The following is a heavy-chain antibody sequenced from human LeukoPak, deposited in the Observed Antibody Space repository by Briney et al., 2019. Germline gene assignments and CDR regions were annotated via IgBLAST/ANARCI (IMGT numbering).Heavy chain of an antibody. CDR2: IWYDGSNK. CDR1: GFTVSSNY. D-gene: IGHD3-10*01. Sequence: SGGSLRLSCAASGFTVSSNYMSWVRQAPGKGLEWVAVIWYDGSNKYYADSVKGRFTISRDNSKNTLYLQMNSLRAEDTAVYYCAKMTPYYYGSGSYYSPWGQGTLVTVSS. J-gene: IGHJ5*02. V-gene: IGHV3-33*06. CDR3: AKMTPYYYGSGSYYSP.